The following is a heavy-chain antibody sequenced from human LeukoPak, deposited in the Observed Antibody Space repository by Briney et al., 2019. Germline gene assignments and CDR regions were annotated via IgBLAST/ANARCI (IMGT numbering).Heavy chain of an antibody. J-gene: IGHJ4*02. D-gene: IGHD3-16*02. Sequence: ASVKVSCKASGYTFTSYDINWVRQATGQGLEWMGWMNPNSGNTGYAQKFQGRVTMTRNTSISTAYMELSSLRSEDTAVYYCAILERDYVWGSYRPWVDYWGQGTLVTVSS. V-gene: IGHV1-8*01. CDR2: MNPNSGNT. CDR3: AILERDYVWGSYRPWVDY. CDR1: GYTFTSYD.